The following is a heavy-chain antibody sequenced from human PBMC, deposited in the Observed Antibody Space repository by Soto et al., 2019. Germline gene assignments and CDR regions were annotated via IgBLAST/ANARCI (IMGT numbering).Heavy chain of an antibody. CDR2: IDTSSTYI. Sequence: EVQLVESGGGLVKPGGSLRLSCAASGFSFSTFTMNWVRQAPGKGLEWVSSIDTSSTYIYYADSVTGRFTISRDNAKKSVYLQMHSLRAEDTAVYYCARETGSYIWNDGLMDVWGQATTVTVSS. D-gene: IGHD1-20*01. CDR3: ARETGSYIWNDGLMDV. J-gene: IGHJ6*02. V-gene: IGHV3-21*02. CDR1: GFSFSTFT.